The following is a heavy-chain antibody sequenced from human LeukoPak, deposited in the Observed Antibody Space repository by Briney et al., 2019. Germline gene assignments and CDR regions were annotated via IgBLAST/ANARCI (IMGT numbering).Heavy chain of an antibody. Sequence: GGSLRLSCAASGFTFSSYAMSWVRQAPGKGLEWVSAISGSGGSTYYADSVKGRFTISRDNAKNSLYLQMNSLRAEDTAVYYCARDGVGNHGMDVWGQGTTVTVSS. CDR2: ISGSGGST. V-gene: IGHV3-23*01. D-gene: IGHD1-1*01. CDR3: ARDGVGNHGMDV. J-gene: IGHJ6*02. CDR1: GFTFSSYA.